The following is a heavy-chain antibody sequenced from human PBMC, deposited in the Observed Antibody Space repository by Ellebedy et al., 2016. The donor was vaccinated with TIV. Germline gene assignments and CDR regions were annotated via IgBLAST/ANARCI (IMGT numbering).Heavy chain of an antibody. CDR1: GGSVSNTRYY. V-gene: IGHV4-39*01. Sequence: MPSETLSLTCGVSGGSVSNTRYYWAWIRQPPGKGLEWIGSVFYSGSPYYNPSFKSRVTLSADTSKNQFSLNLRTVTAADTAVYYCARTDPWQPIDDWGQGTLVTVSS. CDR3: ARTDPWQPIDD. CDR2: VFYSGSP. J-gene: IGHJ4*02. D-gene: IGHD2-21*02.